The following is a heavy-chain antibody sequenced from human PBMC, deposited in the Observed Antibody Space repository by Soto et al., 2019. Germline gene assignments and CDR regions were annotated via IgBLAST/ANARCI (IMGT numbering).Heavy chain of an antibody. J-gene: IGHJ4*02. CDR3: AREVGDIVVVPAAQPHTRGTGYSSSWIDY. CDR2: IYYSGST. CDR1: GGSISSGGYY. V-gene: IGHV4-31*03. Sequence: SETLSLTCTVSGGSISSGGYYWSWIRQHPGKGLEWIGYIYYSGSTYYNPSLKSRVTISVDTSKNQFSLKLSSVTAADTAVYYCAREVGDIVVVPAAQPHTRGTGYSSSWIDYWGQGTLVTVSS. D-gene: IGHD2-2*01.